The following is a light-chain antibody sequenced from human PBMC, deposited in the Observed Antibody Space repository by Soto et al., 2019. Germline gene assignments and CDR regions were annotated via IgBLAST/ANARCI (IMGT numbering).Light chain of an antibody. CDR2: KVS. CDR3: SSYSSSSSLYV. V-gene: IGLV2-14*01. Sequence: QSVLTQPASVSGSPGQSITISCTGTSSDIGAYNYVSWYQQHPGKAPKVMIYKVSNRPSGVSDRFSGSKSANTASLTISGLQAEDEADYYCSSYSSSSSLYVFGTGTQLTVL. CDR1: SSDIGAYNY. J-gene: IGLJ1*01.